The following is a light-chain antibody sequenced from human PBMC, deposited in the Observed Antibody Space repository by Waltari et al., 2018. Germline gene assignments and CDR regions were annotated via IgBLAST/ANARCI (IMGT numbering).Light chain of an antibody. CDR3: QKYDFLPAT. J-gene: IGKJ1*01. CDR1: QGVGKY. CDR2: HAS. Sequence: EIVLTQSPGTLSLSPGERATLSCRASQGVGKYLAWYQQRPGQAPRLLLYHASIRPTGIPDRFSGSGSGTDFSLTISRLEPEDFAVYYCQKYDFLPATFGQGTTVEIK. V-gene: IGKV3-20*01.